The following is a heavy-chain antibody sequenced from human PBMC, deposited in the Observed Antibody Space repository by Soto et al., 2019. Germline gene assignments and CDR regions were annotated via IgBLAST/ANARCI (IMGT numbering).Heavy chain of an antibody. CDR2: IEHSGST. J-gene: IGHJ6*02. CDR1: RGSFNAYS. V-gene: IGHV4-34*02. CDR3: ARGLRYSGMDV. Sequence: QVHLQQGGAGLLKPSETLSLTCAVHRGSFNAYSWTWIRQPPGKGLEWIGQIEHSGSTTYNPSLKSRIIMSVDTSKNQFSLNVSSMNAADTAAYYCARGLRYSGMDVWGQGTTVTVSS.